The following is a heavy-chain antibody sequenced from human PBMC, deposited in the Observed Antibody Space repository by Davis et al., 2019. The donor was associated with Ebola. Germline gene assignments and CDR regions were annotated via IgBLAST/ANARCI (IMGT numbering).Heavy chain of an antibody. V-gene: IGHV3-23*01. D-gene: IGHD6-19*01. Sequence: GESLKISCTDSVITFSSYAMTWVRQAPGKGLEWVSAISGSGGSTYYADSVKGRFTISRDNSKKTLYLQMNSLRAEDTAVYYCAKSPKAVAGWGVFDYWGQGTLVTVSS. CDR3: AKSPKAVAGWGVFDY. J-gene: IGHJ4*02. CDR2: ISGSGGST. CDR1: VITFSSYA.